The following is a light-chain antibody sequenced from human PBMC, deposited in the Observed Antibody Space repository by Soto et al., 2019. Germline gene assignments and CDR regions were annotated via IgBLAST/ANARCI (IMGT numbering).Light chain of an antibody. V-gene: IGKV1-5*01. CDR3: QQYNSYSWT. J-gene: IGKJ1*01. CDR2: DAS. Sequence: DIQMTQSPSTLSASVGDRVTITCRASQSISSWLAWYQQKPGKAPKLLIYDASSLESGVPYRFSGSGSGTEFNLTISSLQPDDFAPYSCQQYNSYSWTFGQGTKVEIK. CDR1: QSISSW.